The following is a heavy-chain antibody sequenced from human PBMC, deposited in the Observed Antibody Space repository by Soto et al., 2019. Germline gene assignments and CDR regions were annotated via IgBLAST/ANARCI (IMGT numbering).Heavy chain of an antibody. CDR3: ARGAPSITIFGVVIAYFDY. J-gene: IGHJ4*02. CDR2: IYYSGST. V-gene: IGHV4-30-4*01. CDR1: GGPISSGDYY. D-gene: IGHD3-3*01. Sequence: PSETLSLTCTVSGGPISSGDYYWSWILQPPGKGLEWIGYIYYSGSTYYNPSLKSRATISVDTSKNQFSLKLSSVTAADTAVYYCARGAPSITIFGVVIAYFDYWGQGTLVTVSS.